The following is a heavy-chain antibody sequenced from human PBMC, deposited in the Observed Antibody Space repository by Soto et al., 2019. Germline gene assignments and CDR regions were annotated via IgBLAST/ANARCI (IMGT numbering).Heavy chain of an antibody. J-gene: IGHJ4*02. Sequence: SVKVSCKASGGTFSSYAISWVRQAPGQGLEWMGGIIPIFGTANYAQKFQGRVTITADESTSTAYMELSSLRSEDTAVYYCATRLTTLTTTVVPFDYWGQGTLVTVSS. CDR1: GGTFSSYA. CDR3: ATRLTTLTTTVVPFDY. D-gene: IGHD4-17*01. V-gene: IGHV1-69*13. CDR2: IIPIFGTA.